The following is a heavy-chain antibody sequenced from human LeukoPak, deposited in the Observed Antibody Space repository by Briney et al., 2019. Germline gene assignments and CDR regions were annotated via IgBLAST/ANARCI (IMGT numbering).Heavy chain of an antibody. D-gene: IGHD4-23*01. CDR1: GGSISSYY. CDR3: ARGTPIHGGKGGWFDP. Sequence: SETLSLTCTVSGGSISSYYWSWIRQPPGKGLEWIGYMYYSGSTYYNPSLKSRVTISVDTSKNQFSLKLSSVTAADTAVYYCARGTPIHGGKGGWFDPWGQGTLVTVSS. CDR2: MYYSGST. J-gene: IGHJ5*02. V-gene: IGHV4-59*12.